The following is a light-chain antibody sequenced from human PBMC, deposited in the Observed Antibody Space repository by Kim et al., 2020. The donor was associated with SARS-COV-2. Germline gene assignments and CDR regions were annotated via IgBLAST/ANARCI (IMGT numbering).Light chain of an antibody. CDR2: RAS. J-gene: IGKJ2*01. CDR1: QSISIS. CDR3: QQFSGYPYT. Sequence: STSVGDRVTITGRASQSISISLAWYQQKPGKAPKLMIYRASNLQSGVPSRFSGSGSGTEFTLTISSLQPDDFATYYCQQFSGYPYTFGPGTKLEV. V-gene: IGKV1-5*03.